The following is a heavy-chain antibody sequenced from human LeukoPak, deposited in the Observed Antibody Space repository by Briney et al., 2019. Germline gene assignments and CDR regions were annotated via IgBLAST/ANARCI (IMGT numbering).Heavy chain of an antibody. V-gene: IGHV3-53*01. D-gene: IGHD3-10*01. CDR2: IYIPGTT. CDR1: DFSVSSSY. CDR3: ARESLVIRGVVVN. J-gene: IGHJ4*02. Sequence: PGGSLRLSCAASDFSVSSSYMSWVRQAPGKGLEWVSIIYIPGTTYYTDSVKGRFTISRDNSKNTVYLQMNSLRVEDTAVYYCARESLVIRGVVVNWGQGTLVAVSS.